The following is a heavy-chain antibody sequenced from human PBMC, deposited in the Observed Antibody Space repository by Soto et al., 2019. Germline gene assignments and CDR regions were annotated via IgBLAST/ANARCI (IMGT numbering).Heavy chain of an antibody. Sequence: PSETLSLTCAVYGGSFSGYYWTWIRQAPGKGLEWIGEINHSGGTNYNSSLKSRVTISVDTSKNQFSLILYSVTAADTAVCYCARDRQYYHIWSDYQNEGPYDMDVWGQGTTVTVSS. D-gene: IGHD3-3*02. CDR3: ARDRQYYHIWSDYQNEGPYDMDV. J-gene: IGHJ6*02. V-gene: IGHV4-34*01. CDR1: GGSFSGYY. CDR2: INHSGGT.